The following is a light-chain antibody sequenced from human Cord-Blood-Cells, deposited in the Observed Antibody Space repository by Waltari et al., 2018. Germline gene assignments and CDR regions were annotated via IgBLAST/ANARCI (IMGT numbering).Light chain of an antibody. J-gene: IGKJ5*01. V-gene: IGKV1-39*01. CDR2: AAS. Sequence: DIQMTHSPSSLSASEGDRVTITCRASQSISSYLNWYQQKPGKAPKLLIYAASILQSGVPSRFSGRGTGRDFTPTIRRRQPGEFGTYYDQPSYSTPRTFGQGTRLEIE. CDR1: QSISSY. CDR3: QPSYSTPRT.